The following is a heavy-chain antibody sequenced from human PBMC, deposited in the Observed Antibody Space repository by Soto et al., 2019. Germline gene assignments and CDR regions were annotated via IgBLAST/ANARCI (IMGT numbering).Heavy chain of an antibody. CDR2: IYYSGSA. V-gene: IGHV4-31*03. CDR3: ARGEAGVAGRLDY. CDR1: DASISTATFY. J-gene: IGHJ4*02. D-gene: IGHD6-19*01. Sequence: PSETLSLTCTVSDASISTATFYWIRQLPGEALEWIGYIYYSGSAYYNSSLRSRATLSLDTSKSEFSLTLTSLTAADTAAYYCARGEAGVAGRLDYWGQGTLVTVSS.